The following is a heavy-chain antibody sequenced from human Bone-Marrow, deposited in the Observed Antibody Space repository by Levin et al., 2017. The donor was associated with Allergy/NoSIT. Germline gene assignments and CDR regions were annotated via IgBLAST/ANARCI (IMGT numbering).Heavy chain of an antibody. CDR1: GFTFSSYW. V-gene: IGHV3-74*01. Sequence: GGSLRLSCAASGFTFSSYWMHWVRQAPGKGLVWVSRINSDGSSTSYADSVKGRFTISRDNAKNTLYLQMNSLRAEDTAVYYCARGGYCSSTSCVGGWFDPWGQGTLVTVSS. CDR3: ARGGYCSSTSCVGGWFDP. J-gene: IGHJ5*02. D-gene: IGHD2-2*03. CDR2: INSDGSST.